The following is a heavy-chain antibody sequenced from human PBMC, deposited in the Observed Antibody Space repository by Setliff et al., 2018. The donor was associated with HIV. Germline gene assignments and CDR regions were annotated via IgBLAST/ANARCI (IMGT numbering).Heavy chain of an antibody. Sequence: ASVKVSCKTSGYTFSNYGLNWVRQAPGQGLEWMGWINTNTGNPTYAQGFTGRFVFSLDTSVSTAYLQISSLKAEDTAMYYCARGCNGGNCYHGSGWFDPWGQGTLVTVS. J-gene: IGHJ5*02. CDR1: GYTFSNYG. CDR3: ARGCNGGNCYHGSGWFDP. CDR2: INTNTGNP. D-gene: IGHD2-15*01. V-gene: IGHV7-4-1*02.